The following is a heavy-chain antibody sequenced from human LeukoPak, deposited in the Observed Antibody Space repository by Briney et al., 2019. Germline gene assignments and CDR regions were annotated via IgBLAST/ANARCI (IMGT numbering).Heavy chain of an antibody. V-gene: IGHV4/OR15-8*02. J-gene: IGHJ4*02. Sequence: SETLSLTCGVSGGSITGTNWRSWVRPPPGQGLEWIGEISLAGQTNYNPSLNGRVTMSLDKSSNQLSLHLTSVTAADTATYFCSRESGPFCPFGYWGQGTLGIVSA. CDR2: ISLAGQT. CDR1: GGSITGTNW. CDR3: SRESGPFCPFGY. D-gene: IGHD1-26*01.